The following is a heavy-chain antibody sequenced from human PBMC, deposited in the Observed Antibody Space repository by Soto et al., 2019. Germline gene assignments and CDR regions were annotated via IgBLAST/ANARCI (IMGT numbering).Heavy chain of an antibody. V-gene: IGHV3-48*01. J-gene: IGHJ4*02. CDR1: GFTFSSYS. Sequence: GESLKISCAASGFTFSSYSMNWVRQAPGKGLEWVSYISSSSSTIYYADSVKGRFTISRDNAKNSLYLQMNSLRAEDTAVYYCAREGFWSGKTSFDYWGQGTLVTVSS. D-gene: IGHD3-3*01. CDR2: ISSSSSTI. CDR3: AREGFWSGKTSFDY.